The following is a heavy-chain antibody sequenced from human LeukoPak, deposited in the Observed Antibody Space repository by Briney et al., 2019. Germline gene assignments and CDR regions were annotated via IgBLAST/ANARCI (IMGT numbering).Heavy chain of an antibody. V-gene: IGHV3-52*01. D-gene: IGHD6-19*01. CDR1: GFTFSNSW. Sequence: PGGSLRLSCAASGFTFSNSWMHWVCQAPEKGLEWVADIKCDGSEKCYVDSVKGRLTISRDNAKNSLYLQVNSLRAGDTAVYYCARGGGRYSSGWYDYWGQGTLVTVSS. J-gene: IGHJ4*02. CDR2: IKCDGSEK. CDR3: ARGGGRYSSGWYDY.